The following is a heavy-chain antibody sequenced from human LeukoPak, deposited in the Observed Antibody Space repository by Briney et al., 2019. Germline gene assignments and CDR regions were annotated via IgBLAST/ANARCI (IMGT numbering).Heavy chain of an antibody. CDR2: IIPIFGTA. CDR3: ARDSSFSGSYDYYYYYYMDV. Sequence: QISCKGSGYRFTSYWIGWVRQAPGKGLEWMGGIIPIFGTANYAQKFQGRVTITADKSTSTAYMELSSLRSEDTAVYYCARDSSFSGSYDYYYYYYMDVWGKGTTVTVSS. D-gene: IGHD1-26*01. J-gene: IGHJ6*03. CDR1: GYRFTSYW. V-gene: IGHV1-69*06.